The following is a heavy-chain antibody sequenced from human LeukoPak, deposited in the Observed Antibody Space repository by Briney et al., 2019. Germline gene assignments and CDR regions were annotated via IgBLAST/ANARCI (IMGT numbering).Heavy chain of an antibody. Sequence: GGSLRLSCAASGFTFSSYAMSWVRQAPGKGLEWVSGISGGGSTYYADSVKGRFTISRDNSKNTLYLQMNSLRAEDTAVYYCARRRYNSAGNYFDYWGQGTLVTVSS. J-gene: IGHJ4*02. CDR1: GFTFSSYA. D-gene: IGHD6-19*01. V-gene: IGHV3-23*01. CDR3: ARRRYNSAGNYFDY. CDR2: ISGGGST.